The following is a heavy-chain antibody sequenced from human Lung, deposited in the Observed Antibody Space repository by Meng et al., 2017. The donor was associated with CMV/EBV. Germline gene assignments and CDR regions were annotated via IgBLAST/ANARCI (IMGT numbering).Heavy chain of an antibody. J-gene: IGHJ4*02. D-gene: IGHD2-15*01. CDR2: INPNTGNP. CDR3: ARLYCSGGSCYTIDY. Sequence: QWQLVECGSVLKKPGDSLKVFCKASGYTLLRYARNWVRQAPGQGLEWMGWINPNTGNPTYAQGFTGRFVFSLDTSVSTAYLRISSLKAADTAVYYCARLYCSGGSCYTIDYWGQGTLVTVSS. CDR1: GYTLLRYA. V-gene: IGHV7-4-1*02.